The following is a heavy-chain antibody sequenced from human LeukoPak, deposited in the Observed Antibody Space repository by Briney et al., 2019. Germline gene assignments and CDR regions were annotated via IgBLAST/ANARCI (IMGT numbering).Heavy chain of an antibody. CDR2: IIPIFGTA. V-gene: IGHV1-69*06. Sequence: GASVKVSCKASGGTFSSYAISWVRQAPGQGLEWMGGIIPIFGTANYAQKFQGRVTITADKSTSTAYMELSSVTAADTAVYYCARGHMGASSWYASYYYYMDVWGKGTTVTISS. D-gene: IGHD6-13*01. J-gene: IGHJ6*03. CDR3: ARGHMGASSWYASYYYYMDV. CDR1: GGTFSSYA.